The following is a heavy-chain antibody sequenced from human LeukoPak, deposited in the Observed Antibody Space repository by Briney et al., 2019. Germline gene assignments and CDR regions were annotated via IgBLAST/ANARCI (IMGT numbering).Heavy chain of an antibody. CDR2: ISSSSSYI. V-gene: IGHV3-21*01. J-gene: IGHJ4*02. CDR3: ARVPYSSGWSDY. Sequence: GGSLRLSYAASGFTFSSYSMNWVRQAPGKGLEWVSSISSSSSYIYYADSVKGRFTISRDNAKNSLYLQMNSLRAEDTAVYYCARVPYSSGWSDYWGQGTLVTVSS. CDR1: GFTFSSYS. D-gene: IGHD6-19*01.